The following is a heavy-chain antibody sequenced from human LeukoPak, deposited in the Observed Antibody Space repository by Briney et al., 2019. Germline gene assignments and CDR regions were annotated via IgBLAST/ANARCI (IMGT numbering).Heavy chain of an antibody. V-gene: IGHV4-61*02. CDR1: GGSISSGSYY. J-gene: IGHJ4*02. CDR2: IYTSGST. Sequence: SETLSLTCTVSGGSISSGSYYWSWIRQPAGKGLEWIGRIYTSGSTNYNPSLKSRVTISVDTSKNQFSLKLSSVTAADTAVYYCAGTMVVTPDYFDYWGQGTLVTLSS. CDR3: AGTMVVTPDYFDY. D-gene: IGHD4-23*01.